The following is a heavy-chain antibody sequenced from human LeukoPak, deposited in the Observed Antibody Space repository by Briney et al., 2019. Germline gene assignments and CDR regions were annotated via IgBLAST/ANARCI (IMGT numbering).Heavy chain of an antibody. D-gene: IGHD3-22*01. CDR1: GGSVSSHY. CDR3: ARAPIAITWSAFPDSIGI. Sequence: SETLSLTCTVSGGSVSSHYWSWIRQPPGKGLELIGYIYYSGGTNYNPSLKSRVTISVDTSKNQLSLKLSSLIAADTGVYYCARAPIAITWSAFPDSIGIWGQGTLVTVSS. J-gene: IGHJ3*02. CDR2: IYYSGGT. V-gene: IGHV4-59*02.